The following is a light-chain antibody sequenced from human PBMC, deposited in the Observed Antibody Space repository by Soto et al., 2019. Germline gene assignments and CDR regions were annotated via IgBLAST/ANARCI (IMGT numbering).Light chain of an antibody. CDR3: SSYINNKPSPYV. CDR1: SGDVGSYNR. J-gene: IGLJ1*01. V-gene: IGLV2-14*01. Sequence: QSALTQPASVSGSPGQSITISCTGTSGDVGSYNRVSWYQQHPGKAPKLIIYEVTDRPSGVSNRFSGSKSGNTASLTISGLQAEDEPDYFFSSYINNKPSPYVFGSGTKLTVL. CDR2: EVT.